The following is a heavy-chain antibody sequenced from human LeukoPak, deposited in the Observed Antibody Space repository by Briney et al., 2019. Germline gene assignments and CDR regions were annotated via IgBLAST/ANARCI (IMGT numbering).Heavy chain of an antibody. Sequence: ASVKVSCKASGYIFTSYGISWVRQAPGQALEWMGWISAYNGNTNYAEKLQGRVTMTTDTSTSTAYMELRSLRSDDTGVYYCARDARTALIDHYYMDVWGKGTTVT. J-gene: IGHJ6*03. CDR1: GYIFTSYG. CDR2: ISAYNGNT. D-gene: IGHD2-21*02. CDR3: ARDARTALIDHYYMDV. V-gene: IGHV1-18*01.